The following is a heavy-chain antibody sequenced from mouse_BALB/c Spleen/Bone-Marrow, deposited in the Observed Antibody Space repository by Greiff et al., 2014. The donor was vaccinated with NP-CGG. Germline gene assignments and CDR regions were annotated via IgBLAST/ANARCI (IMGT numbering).Heavy chain of an antibody. CDR3: ARWLLPYGLDY. CDR1: GFNIKDTY. J-gene: IGHJ4*01. D-gene: IGHD2-3*01. CDR2: IDPANGNT. V-gene: IGHV14-3*02. Sequence: EVKLMESGAELVKPGASVKLSCTASGFNIKDTYMHWVKQRPEQGLEWIGRIDPANGNTKYDPKFQGKAMITADTSSNTAYLQLSSLTSEDTAVYYCARWLLPYGLDYWGQGTSVTVSS.